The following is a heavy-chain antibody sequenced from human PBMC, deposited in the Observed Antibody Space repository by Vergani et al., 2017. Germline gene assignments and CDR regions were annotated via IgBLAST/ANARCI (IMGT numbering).Heavy chain of an antibody. D-gene: IGHD5-18*01. V-gene: IGHV1-8*01. J-gene: IGHJ3*02. CDR3: ASSVDTAMVDAFDI. CDR2: MNPNSGNT. CDR1: GYTFTSYD. Sequence: QVQLVQSGAEVKKPGASVKVSCKASGYTFTSYDINWVRQATGQGLEWMGWMNPNSGNTGYAQKFQGRVTMTRNTSISKAYMELSSLRSEDTAVYYCASSVDTAMVDAFDIWGQGTMVTVSS.